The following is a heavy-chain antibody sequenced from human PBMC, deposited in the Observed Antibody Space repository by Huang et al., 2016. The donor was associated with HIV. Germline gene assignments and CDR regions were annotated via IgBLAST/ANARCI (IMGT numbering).Heavy chain of an antibody. J-gene: IGHJ4*02. CDR3: AKESRWFSDFDH. Sequence: QVHLVESGGGVVQPGGSLRLSCAAAGFKLSGFGMTWVRQASGKWLEWVAVISYDGRSQFYTHSVKGRFTISRDNSDNTLSLQMKGLRPDDTAVYYCAKESRWFSDFDHWGQGGLVSVSS. V-gene: IGHV3-30*18. D-gene: IGHD2-15*01. CDR2: ISYDGRSQ. CDR1: GFKLSGFG.